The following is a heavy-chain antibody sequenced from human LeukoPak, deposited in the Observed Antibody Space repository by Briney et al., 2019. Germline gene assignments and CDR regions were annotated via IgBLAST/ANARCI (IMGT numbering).Heavy chain of an antibody. D-gene: IGHD2-15*01. CDR1: GGSISSGYYY. CDR3: ARYCSGTDYYYYYMDV. V-gene: IGHV4-30-4*08. CDR2: IYYSGST. Sequence: PSQTLSLTCTVSGGSISSGYYYWSWIRQPPGKGLEWIGYIYYSGSTYYNPSLKSRITISVDTSKNQFSLKLSSVIAAATAVYYCARYCSGTDYYYYYMDVWGKGTTVTVSS. J-gene: IGHJ6*03.